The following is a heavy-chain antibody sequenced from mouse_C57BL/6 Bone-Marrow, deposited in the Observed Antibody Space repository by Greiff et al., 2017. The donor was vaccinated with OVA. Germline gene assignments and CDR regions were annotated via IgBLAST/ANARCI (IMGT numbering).Heavy chain of an antibody. J-gene: IGHJ4*01. CDR1: GFSLTSYG. CDR2: IWSDGST. Sequence: VQLQQSGPGLVAPSQSLSITCTVSGFSLTSYGVHWVRQPPVKGLEWLVVIWSDGSTTYNSALKSRLSISKDNSKSQVFLKMNSLQTDDTAMYYCASSTMVTTGGYYYAMDYWGQGTSVTVSS. V-gene: IGHV2-6*03. D-gene: IGHD2-2*01. CDR3: ASSTMVTTGGYYYAMDY.